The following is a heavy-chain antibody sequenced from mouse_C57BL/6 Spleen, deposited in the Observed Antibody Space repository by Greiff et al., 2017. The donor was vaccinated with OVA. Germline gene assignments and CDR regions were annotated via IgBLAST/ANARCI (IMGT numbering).Heavy chain of an antibody. D-gene: IGHD2-4*01. CDR2: INYDGSST. CDR1: GFTFSDYY. V-gene: IGHV5-16*01. CDR3: ARDNYDYDRGYFDV. Sequence: EVKVVESEGGLVQPGSSMKLSCTASGFTFSDYYMAWVRQVPEKGLEWVANINYDGSSTYYLDSLKSRFIISRDNAKNILYLQMSSLKSEDTATYYCARDNYDYDRGYFDVWGTGTTVTVSS. J-gene: IGHJ1*03.